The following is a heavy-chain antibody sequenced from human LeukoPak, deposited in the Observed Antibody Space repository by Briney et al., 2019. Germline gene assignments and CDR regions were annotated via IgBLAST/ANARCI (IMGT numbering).Heavy chain of an antibody. CDR3: ARDAGSGSYYTHFDY. J-gene: IGHJ4*02. V-gene: IGHV3-48*03. Sequence: GGSLRLSCAASGFTFSSYEMIWVRQAPGKGLEWLSYIGSSGSTKYYADSVKGRFTISRDNAKHSLYLQMNSLRAEDTALYYCARDAGSGSYYTHFDYWGQGTLVTVSS. CDR2: IGSSGSTK. D-gene: IGHD3-10*01. CDR1: GFTFSSYE.